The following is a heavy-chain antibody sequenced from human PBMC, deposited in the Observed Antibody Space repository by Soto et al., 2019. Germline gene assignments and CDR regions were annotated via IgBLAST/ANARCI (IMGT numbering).Heavy chain of an antibody. D-gene: IGHD5-12*01. CDR2: IIPIFGTA. CDR1: GGTFSSYA. CDR3: ARPRRGRDGYNYFDY. V-gene: IGHV1-69*13. Sequence: SVKVSCKASGGTFSSYAISWVRQAPGQGLEWMGGIIPIFGTANYAQKFQGRVTITADESTSTAYMELSSLRSEDTAVYYCARPRRGRDGYNYFDYWGQGTLVTVSS. J-gene: IGHJ4*02.